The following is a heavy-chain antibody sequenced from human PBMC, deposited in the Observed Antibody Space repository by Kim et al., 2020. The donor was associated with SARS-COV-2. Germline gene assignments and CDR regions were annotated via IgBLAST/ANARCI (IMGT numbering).Heavy chain of an antibody. D-gene: IGHD3-3*01. CDR1: GGSISSYY. J-gene: IGHJ5*02. CDR3: ARGLTLFWSGYPGWFDP. CDR2: IYYSGST. V-gene: IGHV4-59*01. Sequence: SETLSLTCTVSGGSISSYYWSWIRQPPGKGLEWIGYIYYSGSTNYNPSLKSRVTISVDTSKNQFSLKLSSVTAADTAVYYCARGLTLFWSGYPGWFDPWGQGTLVTVSS.